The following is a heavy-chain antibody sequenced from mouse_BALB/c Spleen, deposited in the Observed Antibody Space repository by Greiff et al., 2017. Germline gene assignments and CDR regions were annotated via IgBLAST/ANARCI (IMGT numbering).Heavy chain of an antibody. V-gene: IGHV1-87*01. CDR3: AREGTGTFAY. J-gene: IGHJ3*01. CDR1: GYTFTSYW. CDR2: IYPGDGDT. D-gene: IGHD4-1*01. Sequence: QVQLQQSGAELARPGAPVKLSCKASGYTFTSYWMQWVKQRPGQGLEWMGAIYPGDGDTRYTQKFKGKATLTADKSSSTAYMQLSSLASEDSAVYYCAREGTGTFAYWGQGTLVTVSA.